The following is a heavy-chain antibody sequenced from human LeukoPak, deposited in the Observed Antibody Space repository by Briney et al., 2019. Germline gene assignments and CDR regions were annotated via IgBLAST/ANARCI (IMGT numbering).Heavy chain of an antibody. J-gene: IGHJ2*01. CDR3: AREEAHGYFDL. CDR2: ISAFNGNT. CDR1: GYTFTSYG. Sequence: ASVKVSCKASGYTFTSYGISWVRQAPGQGLEWMGRISAFNGNTNYAQKLQGRVTMTTDTSTSTAYMELRSLRSDDTAVYYCAREEAHGYFDLWGRGTLVTVSS. V-gene: IGHV1-18*01.